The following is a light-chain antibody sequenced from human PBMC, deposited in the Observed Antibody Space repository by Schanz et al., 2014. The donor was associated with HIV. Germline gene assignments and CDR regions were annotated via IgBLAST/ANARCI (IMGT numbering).Light chain of an antibody. J-gene: IGKJ1*01. V-gene: IGKV1-5*03. CDR2: EAS. CDR1: QSISGR. Sequence: DIQMTQSPSTLSASVGDRITITCRASQSISGRLAWYQQKPGKAPKLLINEASSLQSGVPSRFSGSGSGTEFTLTISGLQPDDFATYYCQQYYTLSRTFGPGTKVE. CDR3: QQYYTLSRT.